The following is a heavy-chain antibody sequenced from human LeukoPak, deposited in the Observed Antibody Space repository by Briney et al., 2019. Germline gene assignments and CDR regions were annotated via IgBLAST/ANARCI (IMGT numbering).Heavy chain of an antibody. Sequence: SETLSLTCTVSGGSISSYYWSWIRQPPGKGLEWIGYIYYSGSTNYNPSLKRRVTISVDTSKNQFSLKLSSVTAADTAVYYCARKEDYYDSSGYYGGYFDYWGQGTLVTVSS. CDR2: IYYSGST. CDR3: ARKEDYYDSSGYYGGYFDY. D-gene: IGHD3-22*01. J-gene: IGHJ4*02. V-gene: IGHV4-59*01. CDR1: GGSISSYY.